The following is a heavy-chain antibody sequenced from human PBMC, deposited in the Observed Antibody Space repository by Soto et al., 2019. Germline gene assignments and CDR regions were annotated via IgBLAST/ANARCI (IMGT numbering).Heavy chain of an antibody. D-gene: IGHD3-22*01. CDR3: ARHRLFYDSGSHSYVPYYFEN. CDR2: LTPISGAA. V-gene: IGHV1-69*01. Sequence: QVQLVQSGAEVKKPGSSVKVSCTASGGSFNGYAVSWVRQAPGRGLEWMGGLTPISGAATYAKNFQGRASVTADGSTTTAYLDLTSLTSEDTAIYFCARHRLFYDSGSHSYVPYYFENWGQGTLVSVSS. CDR1: GGSFNGYA. J-gene: IGHJ4*02.